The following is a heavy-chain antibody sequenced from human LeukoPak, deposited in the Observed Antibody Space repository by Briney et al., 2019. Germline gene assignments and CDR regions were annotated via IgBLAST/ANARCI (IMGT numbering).Heavy chain of an antibody. CDR2: IYDGGST. CDR3: ARLGSYWSLDY. CDR1: GFTVISNY. J-gene: IGHJ4*02. D-gene: IGHD1-26*01. Sequence: PGGSLGLSCAASGFTVISNYMSWVRQAPGKGLEWVSVIYDGGSTYYADSVKGRFTISRHNSKNTLYLQMNSLRAEDTAVYYCARLGSYWSLDYWGQGTLVTVSS. V-gene: IGHV3-53*04.